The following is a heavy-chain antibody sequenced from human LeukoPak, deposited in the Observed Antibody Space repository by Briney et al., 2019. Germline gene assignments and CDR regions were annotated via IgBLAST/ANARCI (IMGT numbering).Heavy chain of an antibody. CDR3: ARAPYYDFWSGHYYYYYMDV. CDR2: IYYSGST. Sequence: SETLSLTCTVSGGSISSHYWSWIRQPPGKGLEWIGYIYYSGSTNYNPSLKSRVTISVDTSKNQFSLKLSSVTAADTAVYYCARAPYYDFWSGHYYYYYMDVWGKGTTVTVSS. J-gene: IGHJ6*03. D-gene: IGHD3-3*01. CDR1: GGSISSHY. V-gene: IGHV4-59*11.